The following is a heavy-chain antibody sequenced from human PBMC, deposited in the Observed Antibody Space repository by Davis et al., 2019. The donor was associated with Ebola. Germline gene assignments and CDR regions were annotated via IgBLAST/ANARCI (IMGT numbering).Heavy chain of an antibody. CDR1: GFTFSSYA. V-gene: IGHV3-30-3*01. D-gene: IGHD1-26*01. CDR2: ISYDGSNK. CDR3: ARDPPSSREYEWELLLDY. J-gene: IGHJ4*02. Sequence: GESLKISCAASGFTFSSYAMHWVRQAPGKGLEWVAVISYDGSNKYYADSVKGRFTISRDNSKNTLYLQMNSLRAEDTAVYYCARDPPSSREYEWELLLDYWGQGTLVTVSS.